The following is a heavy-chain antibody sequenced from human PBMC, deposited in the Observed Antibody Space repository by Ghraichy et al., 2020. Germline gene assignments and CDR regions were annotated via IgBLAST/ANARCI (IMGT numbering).Heavy chain of an antibody. Sequence: SESLSLTCAVYDESFSGYYWSWIRQPPGKGLEWIGEINHSGSTNYNPSLKSRVTISVDTSKNQFSLKLSSVTAADTAVYYCARSLGDFSRVYFDYWGQGTLVTVSS. CDR3: ARSLGDFSRVYFDY. J-gene: IGHJ4*02. V-gene: IGHV4-34*01. CDR1: DESFSGYY. D-gene: IGHD3-16*01. CDR2: INHSGST.